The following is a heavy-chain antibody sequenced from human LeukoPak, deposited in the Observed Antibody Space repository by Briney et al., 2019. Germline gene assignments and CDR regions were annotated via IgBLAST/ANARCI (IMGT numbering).Heavy chain of an antibody. D-gene: IGHD3-10*01. J-gene: IGHJ6*04. CDR2: IYWDDDK. CDR1: GFSLSTSGVG. V-gene: IGHV2-5*02. CDR3: AHSRTVYGSGSYGFYYYGMDV. Sequence: SGPSLVNPRQTLTLTCTFSGFSLSTSGVGVGWVRHPPGKALEWLALIYWDDDKRYSLSLKSGLTITKDYFKNMVVLTMTNMDPVDTATYYCAHSRTVYGSGSYGFYYYGMDVWGKGTTVTVSS.